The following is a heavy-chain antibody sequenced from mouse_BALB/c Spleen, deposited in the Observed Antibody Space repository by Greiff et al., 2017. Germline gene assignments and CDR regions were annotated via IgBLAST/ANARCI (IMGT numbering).Heavy chain of an antibody. CDR3: VRQGITTRAMDY. D-gene: IGHD1-1*01. J-gene: IGHJ4*01. CDR1: GFTFNTYA. CDR2: IRSKSNNYAT. V-gene: IGHV10-1*02. Sequence: EVHLVESGGGLVQPKGSLKLSCAASGFTFNTYAMNWVRQAPGKGLEWVARIRSKSNNYATYYADSVKDRFTISRDDSQSMLYLQMNNLKTEDTAMYYCVRQGITTRAMDYWGQGTSVTVSS.